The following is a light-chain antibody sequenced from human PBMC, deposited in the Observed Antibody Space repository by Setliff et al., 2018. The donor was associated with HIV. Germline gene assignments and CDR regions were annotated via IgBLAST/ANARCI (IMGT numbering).Light chain of an antibody. CDR3: SSFAGSGSVI. CDR1: SSDVGGYRY. V-gene: IGLV2-14*03. Sequence: QSVLTQPDSVSGSPGQSITISCTGTSSDVGGYRYVSWYQQHPAKAPKLIIYDVIKRPSGISNRFSGSKSGNTASLTISGLQADDEADYYCSSFAGSGSVIFGGGTKVTVL. CDR2: DVI. J-gene: IGLJ2*01.